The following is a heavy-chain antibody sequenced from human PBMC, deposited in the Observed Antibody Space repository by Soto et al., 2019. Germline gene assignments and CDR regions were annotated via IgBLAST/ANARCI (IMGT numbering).Heavy chain of an antibody. CDR3: VRYCSTTKCPFDD. Sequence: SETLSLTCTVSGGSISSGGSYWGWIRQPPGKGLEWIGYIYYSGNTYFNPSLKGRVTLSVDTSKNQFSLNLSSVTAADTAVYYCVRYCSTTKCPFDDWGQGTLVT. CDR1: GGSISSGGSY. D-gene: IGHD2-2*01. V-gene: IGHV4-30-4*01. J-gene: IGHJ4*02. CDR2: IYYSGNT.